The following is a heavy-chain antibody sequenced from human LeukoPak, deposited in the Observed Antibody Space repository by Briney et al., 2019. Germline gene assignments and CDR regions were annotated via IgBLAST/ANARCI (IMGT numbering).Heavy chain of an antibody. CDR3: ARLRGGVQLWEN. D-gene: IGHD5-18*01. CDR1: GGSFNIHSIC. J-gene: IGHJ4*02. CDR2: ICSGPTT. Sequence: SETLPLTCSVSGGSFNIHSICWGWIRQPPGLGLGWIATICSGPTTYYNPSLRSRVTLSADTSKNQLSLMLTSMTALDTAVYYCARLRGGVQLWENWGQGTRVTVSS. V-gene: IGHV4-39*01.